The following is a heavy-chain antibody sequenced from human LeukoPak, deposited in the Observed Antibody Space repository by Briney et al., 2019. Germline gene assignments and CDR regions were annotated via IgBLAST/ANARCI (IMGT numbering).Heavy chain of an antibody. CDR1: GFRFSTFW. CDR2: IKQDGSEN. J-gene: IGHJ4*02. CDR3: VAGDDDS. V-gene: IGHV3-7*05. Sequence: AGSLTPSCAVSGFRFSTFWMNCVRQAPGKGLEWVANIKQDGSENYYVDSVKGRFTIFRDNAKNSLYLQMNSLSAEDTAVYYCVAGDDDSWGQGGMASVSS. D-gene: IGHD6-19*01.